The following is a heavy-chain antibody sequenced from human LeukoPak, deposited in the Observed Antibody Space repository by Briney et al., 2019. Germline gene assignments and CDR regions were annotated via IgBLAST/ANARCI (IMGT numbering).Heavy chain of an antibody. D-gene: IGHD2-15*01. Sequence: ASVKVSCKTSRYTFTSYYMNWVRQAPGQGLEWMGMINPSGGSTSYAQKFQGRVTMTRDTSTSTVYMELNSLTSEDTALYYCARDRSPSARYFNYCGQGTLVTVSS. CDR1: RYTFTSYY. J-gene: IGHJ4*02. V-gene: IGHV1-46*01. CDR2: INPSGGST. CDR3: ARDRSPSARYFNY.